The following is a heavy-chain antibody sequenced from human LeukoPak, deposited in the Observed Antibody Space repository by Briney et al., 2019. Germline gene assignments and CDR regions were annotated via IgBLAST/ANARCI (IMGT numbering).Heavy chain of an antibody. Sequence: SVKVSCKASGFTFTSSAVQWVRQARGQRLEWIGWIVVGSGNTNYAQKFQERVTITRGMSTSTAYMELSSLRSEDTAVYYCAAPLDSSGYYLAFDIWGQGTMVTVSS. CDR2: IVVGSGNT. CDR1: GFTFTSSA. J-gene: IGHJ3*02. V-gene: IGHV1-58*01. D-gene: IGHD3-22*01. CDR3: AAPLDSSGYYLAFDI.